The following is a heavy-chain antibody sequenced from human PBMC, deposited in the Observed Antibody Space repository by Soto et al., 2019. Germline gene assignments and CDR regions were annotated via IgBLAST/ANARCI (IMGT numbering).Heavy chain of an antibody. CDR1: GFTFSSYA. Sequence: GGSLRLSCAASGFTFSSYAMSWVRQAPGKGLEWVSAISGSGGSTYYADSVKGRFTISRDNSKNTLYLQMNSLRAEDTAVYYCAKWAGCSSTSCYWDRSFDYWGQGTLVTVSS. J-gene: IGHJ4*02. D-gene: IGHD2-2*01. CDR2: ISGSGGST. V-gene: IGHV3-23*01. CDR3: AKWAGCSSTSCYWDRSFDY.